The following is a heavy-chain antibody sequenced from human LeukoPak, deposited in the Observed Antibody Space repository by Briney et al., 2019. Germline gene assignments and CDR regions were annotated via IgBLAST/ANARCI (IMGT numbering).Heavy chain of an antibody. CDR1: GYTFTGYY. V-gene: IGHV1-2*02. J-gene: IGHJ4*02. CDR3: ARDYPDIVVVPAAYDY. CDR2: INPNSGGT. Sequence: GASVKVSCKASGYTFTGYYMHWVRQAPGQGLEWMGWINPNSGGTNYAQKFQGRVTMTRDTSISTAYMELSRLRSDDTAVYYCARDYPDIVVVPAAYDYWGQGTLVTVSS. D-gene: IGHD2-2*01.